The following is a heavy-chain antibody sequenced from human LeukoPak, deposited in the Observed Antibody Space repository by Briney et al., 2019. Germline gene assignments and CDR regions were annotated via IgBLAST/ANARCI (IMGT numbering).Heavy chain of an antibody. CDR3: AGQGLIVLAGEGDFDY. CDR2: IYYSGST. CDR1: GGSIVSSNYY. V-gene: IGHV4-39*01. Sequence: PSETLSLTCTVSGGSIVSSNYYWGWIRQPPGKGLEWIGSIYYSGSTHYNPSLKSRVTISVDTSKNQFSLKLSSVTAADTAVYYCAGQGLIVLAGEGDFDYWGQGTLVTVSS. D-gene: IGHD7-27*01. J-gene: IGHJ4*02.